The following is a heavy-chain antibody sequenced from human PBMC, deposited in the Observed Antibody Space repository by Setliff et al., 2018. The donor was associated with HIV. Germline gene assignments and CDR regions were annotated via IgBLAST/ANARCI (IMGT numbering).Heavy chain of an antibody. CDR2: IKQDGSEK. Sequence: GGSLRLSCAASGFRFSTYWTTWVRQAPGKGLEWVANIKQDGSEKYYVDSVKGRFTLSRDNAKNSLYLQMNSLRAEDTAVYYCARVFWYGLPQIYYYMDVWGKGTTVTVSS. J-gene: IGHJ6*03. CDR3: ARVFWYGLPQIYYYMDV. V-gene: IGHV3-7*01. CDR1: GFRFSTYW. D-gene: IGHD2-8*02.